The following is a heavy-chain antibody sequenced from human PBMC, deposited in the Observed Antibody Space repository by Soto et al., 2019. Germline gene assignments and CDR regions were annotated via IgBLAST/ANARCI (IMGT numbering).Heavy chain of an antibody. CDR3: ARGCISTSCHDDYYYYYGMDV. Sequence: QVQLVQSGAEVKKPGSSVKVSCKASGGTFSSYAISWVRQAPGQGLEWMGGIIPIFGTANYAQKFQGRVTITADESTSTAYMELSSLRSEDTAVYYCARGCISTSCHDDYYYYYGMDVWGQGTTVTVSS. D-gene: IGHD2-2*01. V-gene: IGHV1-69*12. CDR2: IIPIFGTA. CDR1: GGTFSSYA. J-gene: IGHJ6*02.